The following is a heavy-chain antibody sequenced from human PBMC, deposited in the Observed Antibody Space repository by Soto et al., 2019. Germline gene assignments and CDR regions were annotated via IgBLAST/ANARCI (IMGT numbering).Heavy chain of an antibody. CDR2: IYYSGHT. CDR3: ARYFLRGRFFDS. Sequence: SETLSLTCSVSDGSFSSSFYWGWLRQVPGKGLEWLGNIYYSGHTYYNPSLKSRFAMSMDTSKNQFSLTLTSVTAADTAVHYCARYFLRGRFFDSWGQGTLVTVSS. CDR1: DGSFSSSFY. J-gene: IGHJ4*02. V-gene: IGHV4-39*01. D-gene: IGHD3-10*01.